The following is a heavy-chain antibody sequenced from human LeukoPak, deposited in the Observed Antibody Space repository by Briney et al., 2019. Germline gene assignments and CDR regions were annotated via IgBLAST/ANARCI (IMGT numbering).Heavy chain of an antibody. Sequence: GESLKISCKGSGYSFTSYWIGWVCQMPGKGLEWMGIIYPGDSDTRYSPSFQGQVTISADKSISTAYLQWSSLKASDTAMYYCARGHCSSTSCYNGYDYWGQGTLSPSPQ. V-gene: IGHV5-51*01. J-gene: IGHJ4*02. CDR2: IYPGDSDT. CDR3: ARGHCSSTSCYNGYDY. CDR1: GYSFTSYW. D-gene: IGHD2-2*02.